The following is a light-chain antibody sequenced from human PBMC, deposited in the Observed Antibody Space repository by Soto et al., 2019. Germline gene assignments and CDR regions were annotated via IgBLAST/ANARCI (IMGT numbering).Light chain of an antibody. CDR1: QSISSW. J-gene: IGKJ1*01. CDR3: QHYGGMWT. V-gene: IGKV1-5*03. CDR2: KAS. Sequence: DIQMTQSPSTLSASVGDRVTITCRASQSISSWLAWYQQKPGKAPKLLIYKASTLKSGVPSRFSGSGYGTEFTLTIRSLQPDDFATYCCQHYGGMWTFGQGTKVDIK.